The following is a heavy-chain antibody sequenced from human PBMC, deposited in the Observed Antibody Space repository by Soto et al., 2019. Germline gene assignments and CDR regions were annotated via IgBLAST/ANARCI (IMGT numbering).Heavy chain of an antibody. D-gene: IGHD4-17*01. J-gene: IGHJ4*02. CDR2: IYYSGST. V-gene: IGHV4-30-4*01. Sequence: PSETLSLTCTVSGGSISDGDYYWSWIRQHPGKGLEWIGYIYYSGSTYYNPSLKSRVTISVDTSKNQFSLKLSSVTAADTAVYYCATMGTPVTRLYYCDYWGQGTLVTVSS. CDR3: ATMGTPVTRLYYCDY. CDR1: GGSISDGDYY.